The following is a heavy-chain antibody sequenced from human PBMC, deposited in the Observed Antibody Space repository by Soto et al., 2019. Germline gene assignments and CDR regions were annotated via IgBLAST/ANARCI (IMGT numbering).Heavy chain of an antibody. CDR1: GGTFSSYA. D-gene: IGHD2-2*01. CDR2: IIPIFGTA. CDR3: AREPPEYCSSTSCYSPLDV. J-gene: IGHJ6*02. Sequence: SVKVSCKASGGTFSSYAISWVRQAPGQGLEWMGGIIPIFGTANYAQKFQGRVTITADESTSTAYMELSSLRSEDTAVYYCAREPPEYCSSTSCYSPLDVWDQGTTVTVSS. V-gene: IGHV1-69*13.